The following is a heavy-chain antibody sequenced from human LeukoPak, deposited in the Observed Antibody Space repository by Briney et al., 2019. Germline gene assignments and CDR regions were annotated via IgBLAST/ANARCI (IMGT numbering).Heavy chain of an antibody. D-gene: IGHD3-10*01. J-gene: IGHJ6*02. Sequence: ASVKVSCKASGYIFIGYYMHRARQAPGQGLEWMGWINPNSGGTNYAQKFQGRVTMTRDTSISTAYMELSRLRSDDTAVYYCARSGDLISGYYYYYGVDVWGQGTTVTVSS. CDR2: INPNSGGT. CDR3: ARSGDLISGYYYYYGVDV. V-gene: IGHV1-2*02. CDR1: GYIFIGYY.